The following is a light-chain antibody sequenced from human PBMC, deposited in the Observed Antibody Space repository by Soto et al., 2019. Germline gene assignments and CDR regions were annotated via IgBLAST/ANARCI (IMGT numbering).Light chain of an antibody. CDR1: QYIGSA. CDR2: DAS. Sequence: EVVLTQSPATLSVSPGDRATLSCRASQYIGSAVAWYHQRSGQAPRLLIFDASVRVPTTPARFSGSVSGTEFTLTISSLESEDFAVYFCQQYGSSPVTFGQGTRLEIK. V-gene: IGKV3-15*01. CDR3: QQYGSSPVT. J-gene: IGKJ5*01.